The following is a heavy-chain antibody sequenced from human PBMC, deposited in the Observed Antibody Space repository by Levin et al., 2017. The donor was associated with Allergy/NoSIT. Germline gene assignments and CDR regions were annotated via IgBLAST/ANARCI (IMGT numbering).Heavy chain of an antibody. D-gene: IGHD2-2*01. CDR3: VRDYCTSTTCLQPFDY. J-gene: IGHJ4*02. CDR2: ISSSSSVM. V-gene: IGHV3-21*01. CDR1: GFTFSSYS. Sequence: GESLKISCEVSGFTFSSYSMNWVRQAPGKGLEWLSSISSSSSVMFYADSVKGRFTISRDNAKNSLFLQMNALTAEDTAVYYCVRDYCTSTTCLQPFDYWGQGTLVTVSS.